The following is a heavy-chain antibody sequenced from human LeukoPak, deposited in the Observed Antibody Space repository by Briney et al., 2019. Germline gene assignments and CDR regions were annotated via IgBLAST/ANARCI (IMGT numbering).Heavy chain of an antibody. J-gene: IGHJ4*02. CDR1: GGSISSNSYY. D-gene: IGHD3-10*01. CDR2: IYTSGST. CDR3: ASVDYGSGEI. V-gene: IGHV4-61*02. Sequence: SETLSLTCAVSGGSISSNSYYWSWIRQPAGKGLEWIGRIYTSGSTNYNPSLKSRVTMSVDTSKNQFSLKLSSVTAADTAVYYCASVDYGSGEIWGQGTLVTVSS.